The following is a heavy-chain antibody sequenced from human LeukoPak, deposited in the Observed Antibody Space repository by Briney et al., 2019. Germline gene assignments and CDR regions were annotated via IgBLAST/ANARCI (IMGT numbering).Heavy chain of an antibody. Sequence: GASVKVSCKASGYTFTCHYLHWVRQVPGQGLEWMGWINPKNAGTNYAQKFQGRVTMTRDTSTSTVYMELSSLRSEDTAVYYCARVRKRITMIVVTKAEGWFDPWGQGTLVTVSS. D-gene: IGHD3-22*01. CDR3: ARVRKRITMIVVTKAEGWFDP. J-gene: IGHJ5*02. V-gene: IGHV1-2*02. CDR1: GYTFTCHY. CDR2: INPKNAGT.